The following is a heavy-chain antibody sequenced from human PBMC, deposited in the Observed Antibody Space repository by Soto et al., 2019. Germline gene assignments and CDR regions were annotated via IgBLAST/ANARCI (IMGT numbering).Heavy chain of an antibody. CDR3: ARREIQGPIDY. Sequence: QVQLQESGPGLVKPSDTLSLTCAVSGYSISSSNWWGWIRQPPGKGLEWIGYIYYSGTTYYNPSLKSRVTMSGGPSKTQFALKLTSVTAVDTAVYYCARREIQGPIDYWGQGTPATVSS. CDR2: IYYSGTT. V-gene: IGHV4-28*01. CDR1: GYSISSSNW. J-gene: IGHJ4*02. D-gene: IGHD1-26*01.